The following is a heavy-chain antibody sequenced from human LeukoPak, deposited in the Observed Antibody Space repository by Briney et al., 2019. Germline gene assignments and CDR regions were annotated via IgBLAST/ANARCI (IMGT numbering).Heavy chain of an antibody. CDR1: GFTFSSYA. CDR3: ARVRYYDSSGYPDY. D-gene: IGHD3-22*01. Sequence: PGRSLRLSCAVSGFTFSSYAMHWVRQAPGKGLEWVAVISYDGSNKYYADSVKGRFTISRDNSKNTLYLQMNSLRAEDTAVYYCARVRYYDSSGYPDYWGQGTLVTVSS. CDR2: ISYDGSNK. J-gene: IGHJ4*02. V-gene: IGHV3-30*01.